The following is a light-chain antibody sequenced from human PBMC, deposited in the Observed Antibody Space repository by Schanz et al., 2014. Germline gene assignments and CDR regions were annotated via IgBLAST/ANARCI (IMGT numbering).Light chain of an antibody. V-gene: IGKV3-15*01. CDR3: QQYSKSPLT. Sequence: DIVLTQSPGTLSLSPGERATLSCRANQSVSSNLAWYQQKPGQAPRLLIYGASTRATGIPARFSGSGSGTDFTLTISSLEPEDFAVYYCQQYSKSPLTFGGGTKVEI. CDR1: QSVSSN. J-gene: IGKJ4*01. CDR2: GAS.